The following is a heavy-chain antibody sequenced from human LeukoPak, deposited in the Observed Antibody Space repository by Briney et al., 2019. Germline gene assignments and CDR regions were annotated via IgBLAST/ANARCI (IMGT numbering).Heavy chain of an antibody. V-gene: IGHV4-59*08. J-gene: IGHJ4*02. Sequence: SETLSLTCTVSGGSISGYNWSWIRQPPGKALEWIGYISYSGNTNYTPYLKSRLTISLHTSKNQISLKLSSVTAADTAVYYCAAGGDGMATILADSWGQGTLVTVSS. CDR2: ISYSGNT. CDR1: GGSISGYN. CDR3: AAGGDGMATILADS. D-gene: IGHD5-24*01.